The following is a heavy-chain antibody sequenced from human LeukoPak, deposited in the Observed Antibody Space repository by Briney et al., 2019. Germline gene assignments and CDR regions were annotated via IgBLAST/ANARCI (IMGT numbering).Heavy chain of an antibody. CDR3: ARDMDYGDHYFDY. J-gene: IGHJ4*02. Sequence: GGSLRLSCVVSGFTFSSYSMKWVRQAPGKGLEWVSYISSSSSAIYYADSVKGRFTISRDNAKNSLYLQMNSLRAEDTAVYYCARDMDYGDHYFDYWGQGTLVTVSS. D-gene: IGHD4-17*01. CDR1: GFTFSSYS. V-gene: IGHV3-48*04. CDR2: ISSSSSAI.